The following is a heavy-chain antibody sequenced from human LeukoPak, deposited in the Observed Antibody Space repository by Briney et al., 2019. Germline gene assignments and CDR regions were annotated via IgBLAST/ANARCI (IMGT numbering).Heavy chain of an antibody. CDR2: IYYSGST. CDR1: GGSISSSSYY. Sequence: SETLSLTCTVSGGSISSSSYYWGWIRQPPGKGLEWIGSIYYSGSTNYNPSLKSRVTISVDTSKNQFSLKLSSVTAADTAVYYCARTSPLAGIAVALFRRPRVFDYWGQGTLVTVSS. CDR3: ARTSPLAGIAVALFRRPRVFDY. V-gene: IGHV4-39*07. D-gene: IGHD6-19*01. J-gene: IGHJ4*02.